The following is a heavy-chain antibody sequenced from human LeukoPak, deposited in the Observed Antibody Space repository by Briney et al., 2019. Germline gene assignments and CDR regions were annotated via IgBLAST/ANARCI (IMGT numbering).Heavy chain of an antibody. CDR1: GFTFSIYW. CDR2: IKQDGSEK. V-gene: IGHV3-7*01. Sequence: GGSLRLSCAASGFTFSIYWMSCVRQAPGKGLEWVANIKQDGSEKYYVDSVKGGSTISRDNAKNSLYLRMNSLRAEDTAVYYCARDIYLVVAHFDYWGQGTLVTVSS. D-gene: IGHD2-15*01. J-gene: IGHJ4*02. CDR3: ARDIYLVVAHFDY.